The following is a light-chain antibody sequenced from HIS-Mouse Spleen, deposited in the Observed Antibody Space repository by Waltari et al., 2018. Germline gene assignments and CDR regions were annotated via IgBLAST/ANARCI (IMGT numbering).Light chain of an antibody. CDR3: SSYTSSSSWV. V-gene: IGLV2-14*01. CDR2: EVS. CDR1: ASDLGGYNV. Sequence: QSALTQPASVSGSPGQPVTIPGTATASDLGGYNVCPGYQQHPGKAPKLMIYEVSSRPSGVSNRFSGSKSGNTASLTISGLQAEDEADYYCSSYTSSSSWVFGGGTKLTVL. J-gene: IGLJ3*02.